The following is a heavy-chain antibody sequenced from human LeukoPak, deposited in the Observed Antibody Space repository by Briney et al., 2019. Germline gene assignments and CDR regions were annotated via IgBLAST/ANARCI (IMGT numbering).Heavy chain of an antibody. Sequence: GGSLRLSCAASGLTFSNYNMNWVRQAPGKGLEWVSVISISGTYIYYADSVKGRFTISRDNAKNSLYLQMNSLRAEDTAVYYCARVSTAVSLAIDYWGQGTLVTVST. CDR3: ARVSTAVSLAIDY. CDR2: ISISGTYI. D-gene: IGHD6-13*01. CDR1: GLTFSNYN. V-gene: IGHV3-21*06. J-gene: IGHJ4*02.